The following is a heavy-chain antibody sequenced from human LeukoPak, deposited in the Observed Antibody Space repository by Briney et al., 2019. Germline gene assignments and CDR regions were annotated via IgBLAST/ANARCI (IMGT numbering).Heavy chain of an antibody. D-gene: IGHD6-19*01. V-gene: IGHV5-51*06. Sequence: GESLKISCWGSGYSFTDYWIGWVRQMPGKGLEWMGIIYPGDSDIRYSPSFQGQVTISADKSISTAYLQWSSLKASDTATYYCVTHSSAWYYIDYWGQGTLVTVSS. CDR2: IYPGDSDI. J-gene: IGHJ4*02. CDR3: VTHSSAWYYIDY. CDR1: GYSFTDYW.